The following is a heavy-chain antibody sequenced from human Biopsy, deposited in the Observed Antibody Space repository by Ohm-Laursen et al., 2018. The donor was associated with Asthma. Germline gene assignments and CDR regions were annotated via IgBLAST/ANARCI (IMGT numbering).Heavy chain of an antibody. J-gene: IGHJ4*02. D-gene: IGHD2-2*01. CDR1: GGTFNTYV. V-gene: IGHV1-69*13. CDR2: INSVFGTT. CDR3: ARKAGPCISRTCYSLDF. Sequence: GASMKVSCKSLGGTFNTYVIGWVRQAPGQGLEWMGGINSVFGTTTYPQKFQDRVTITADDSTSTVYMELSSLRSEDTAVYYCARKAGPCISRTCYSLDFWGQGTLVTVSS.